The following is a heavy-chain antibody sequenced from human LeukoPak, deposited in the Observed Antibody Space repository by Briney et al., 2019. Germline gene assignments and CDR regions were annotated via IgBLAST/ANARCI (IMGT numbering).Heavy chain of an antibody. J-gene: IGHJ6*03. CDR2: IYSGGST. Sequence: GGSLRLSCAASEFSVGSNYMTWVRQAPGKGLEWVSLIYSGGSTYYADSVKGRFTISRDNSKNTLYLQMNSLRGEDTAVYYCARVGQRGPLGAGKVWSGNYCFYYYMDVWGKGTTVTVSS. CDR1: EFSVGSNY. CDR3: ARVGQRGPLGAGKVWSGNYCFYYYMDV. V-gene: IGHV3-66*01. D-gene: IGHD3/OR15-3a*01.